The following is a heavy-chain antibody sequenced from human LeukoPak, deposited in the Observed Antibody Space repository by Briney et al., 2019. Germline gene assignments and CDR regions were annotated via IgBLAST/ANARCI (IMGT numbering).Heavy chain of an antibody. CDR2: IKQDGSEK. D-gene: IGHD6-6*01. J-gene: IGHJ6*03. V-gene: IGHV3-7*01. CDR3: ARGEYSSSSGYYYYYMDV. CDR1: GFTFSSYW. Sequence: GGSLRLSCAASGFTFSSYWMSWVRQAPGKGLEWVANIKQDGSEKYYVDSVKGRFTISRDNAKNSLYLQMNSLRAEDTAVYYCARGEYSSSSGYYYYYMDVWGKGTTVTVSS.